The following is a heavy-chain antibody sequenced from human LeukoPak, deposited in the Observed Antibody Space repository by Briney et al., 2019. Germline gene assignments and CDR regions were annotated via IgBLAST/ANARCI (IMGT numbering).Heavy chain of an antibody. CDR1: GGSISSRTYF. Sequence: PSETLSLTCTVSGGSISSRTYFWGWIRQPPGKGLEWIGNIYYSSWSTYYNPSLKSRVTISVDTSKNQFCLKLSSVTAADTAVYYCASQVYCSAGSCYSNFWGQGTLVTVSS. D-gene: IGHD2-15*01. CDR3: ASQVYCSAGSCYSNF. J-gene: IGHJ4*02. CDR2: IYYSSWST. V-gene: IGHV4-39*01.